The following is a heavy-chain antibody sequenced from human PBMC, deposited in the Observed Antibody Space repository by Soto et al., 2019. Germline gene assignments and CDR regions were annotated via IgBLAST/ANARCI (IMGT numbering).Heavy chain of an antibody. CDR1: GFSFGSYA. CDR3: AKALWSSSGYFWSGYSLFDF. CDR2: INNSGDT. D-gene: IGHD3-3*01. Sequence: GGSLRLSCAVSGFSFGSYAMSWVRQSPGRWLEWVSIINNSGDTYYADSVKGRFTISRDNSKNMLYVQMNSLRAEDTAVYYCAKALWSSSGYFWSGYSLFDFWGQGXLVTVYS. J-gene: IGHJ4*02. V-gene: IGHV3-23*01.